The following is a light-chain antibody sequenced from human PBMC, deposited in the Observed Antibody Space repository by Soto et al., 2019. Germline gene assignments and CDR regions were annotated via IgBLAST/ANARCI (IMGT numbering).Light chain of an antibody. CDR2: GNS. J-gene: IGLJ1*01. Sequence: QSVLTQPPSVSGAPGQRVTISCTGSNSNIGAGYDVHWYQQLPGTAPKLLIYGNSNRPSGVPDRFSGSKSGTSASLAITGLQAEDEADYYCQSYDSSLSGYVFGTGPKLPS. CDR1: NSNIGAGYD. V-gene: IGLV1-40*01. CDR3: QSYDSSLSGYV.